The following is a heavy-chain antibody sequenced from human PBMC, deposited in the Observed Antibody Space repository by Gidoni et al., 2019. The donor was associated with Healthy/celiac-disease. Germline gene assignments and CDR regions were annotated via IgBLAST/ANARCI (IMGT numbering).Heavy chain of an antibody. CDR3: AREGYYDSSGYPPHDAFDI. CDR1: GYTFTSYY. J-gene: IGHJ3*02. V-gene: IGHV1-46*01. Sequence: QVQLVQSGAEVKKPGASVKDSCKASGYTFTSYYMHWVRQAPGQGLEWMGIINPSGGSTSYAQKFQGRVTMTRDTSTSTVYMELSSLRSEDTAVYYCAREGYYDSSGYPPHDAFDIWGQGTMVTVSS. CDR2: INPSGGST. D-gene: IGHD3-22*01.